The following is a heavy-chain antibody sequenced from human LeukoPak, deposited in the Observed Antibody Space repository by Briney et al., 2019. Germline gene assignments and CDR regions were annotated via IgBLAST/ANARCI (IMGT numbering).Heavy chain of an antibody. V-gene: IGHV4-59*01. Sequence: SETLSLTCTVSGGSISSYYWSWLRQPPGKGLEWIGYTYYSGSTNYNPSLKSRVTISVDTSKNQFSLKLSSVTAADTAVYYCARTISDWFDPWGQGTLVTVSS. D-gene: IGHD3-9*01. CDR3: ARTISDWFDP. CDR2: TYYSGST. CDR1: GGSISSYY. J-gene: IGHJ5*02.